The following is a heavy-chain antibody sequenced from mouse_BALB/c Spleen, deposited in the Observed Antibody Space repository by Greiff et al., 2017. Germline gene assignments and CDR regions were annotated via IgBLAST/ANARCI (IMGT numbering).Heavy chain of an antibody. D-gene: IGHD2-3*01. CDR3: AKRGYDGYFFDY. Sequence: QVQLQQSGAELAKPGASVKMSCKASGYTFTSYWMHWVKQRPGQGLEWIGYINPSTGYTEYNQKFKDKATLTADKSSSTAYMQLSSLTSEDSAVYYCAKRGYDGYFFDYWGQGTTLTVSS. CDR2: INPSTGYT. J-gene: IGHJ2*01. CDR1: GYTFTSYW. V-gene: IGHV1-7*01.